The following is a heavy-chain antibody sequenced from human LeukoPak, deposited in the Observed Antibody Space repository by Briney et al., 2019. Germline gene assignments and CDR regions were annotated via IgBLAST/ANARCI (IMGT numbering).Heavy chain of an antibody. D-gene: IGHD3-22*01. Sequence: SETLSLTCAVYGGSFSGYYWSWIRQPPGKGLEWIGYIYYSGSTNYNPSLKSRVTISVDTSKNQFSLKLSSVTAADTAVYYCARGWGDYYDSSGYSNWFDPWGQGTLVTVSS. J-gene: IGHJ5*02. CDR1: GGSFSGYY. V-gene: IGHV4-59*01. CDR3: ARGWGDYYDSSGYSNWFDP. CDR2: IYYSGST.